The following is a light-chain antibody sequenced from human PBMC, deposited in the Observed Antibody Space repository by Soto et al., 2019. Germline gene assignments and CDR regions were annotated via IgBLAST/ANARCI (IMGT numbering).Light chain of an antibody. J-gene: IGLJ3*02. Sequence: QSALSQPASVSGSPGQSITISCTGSSSDIGAYNYVSWFQQYPGKAPKLMIYEVNYWPSGVSTRFSGSKSGNTASLTISGLQAEDEADYYCSSYTGSDTRVFGGGTKVTVL. CDR3: SSYTGSDTRV. CDR2: EVN. CDR1: SSDIGAYNY. V-gene: IGLV2-14*01.